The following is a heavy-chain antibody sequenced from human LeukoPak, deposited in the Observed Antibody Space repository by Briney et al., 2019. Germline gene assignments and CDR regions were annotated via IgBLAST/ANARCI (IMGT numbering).Heavy chain of an antibody. V-gene: IGHV1-18*01. CDR3: ARVRDYGGIGEDY. CDR1: GYTFTSYV. J-gene: IGHJ4*02. CDR2: ISAYNGHT. D-gene: IGHD3-16*01. Sequence: GSVQVSCKASGYTFTSYVINWVRPAPAQELDWVGWISAYNGHTNYAQKLQGRVTVSTDTSTSTAYMELRSLRSGDTAVYYCARVRDYGGIGEDYWGQGTLVTVSS.